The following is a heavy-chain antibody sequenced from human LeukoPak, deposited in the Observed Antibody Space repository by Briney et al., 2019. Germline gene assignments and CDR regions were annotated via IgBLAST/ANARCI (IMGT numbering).Heavy chain of an antibody. J-gene: IGHJ4*02. CDR3: ARDGGSGGRLFDS. Sequence: PSETLSLTCTVSGGSVTSGTYFWSWIRQPPGKGLEWIGSIYYTGSTDYDPSLKSRVTISADMSKNQFSLKLTSVTAADTAVYYCARDGGSGGRLFDSWGQGTLVTVSS. CDR1: GGSVTSGTYF. V-gene: IGHV4-61*01. D-gene: IGHD2-15*01. CDR2: IYYTGST.